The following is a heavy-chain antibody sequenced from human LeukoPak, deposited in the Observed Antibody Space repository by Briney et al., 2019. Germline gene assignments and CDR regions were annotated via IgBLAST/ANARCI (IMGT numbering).Heavy chain of an antibody. V-gene: IGHV4-34*08. CDR3: ATKSTGGDYEGRYFDY. D-gene: IGHD4-17*01. CDR2: INHSGST. J-gene: IGHJ4*02. Sequence: GSLRLSCAASGFTVSSNYMSWVRQAPGKGLEWIGGINHSGSTNYNPSLKSRVTISVDTSKNQFSLKLSSVTAADTAVYYCATKSTGGDYEGRYFDYWGQGTLVTVSS. CDR1: GFTVSSNY.